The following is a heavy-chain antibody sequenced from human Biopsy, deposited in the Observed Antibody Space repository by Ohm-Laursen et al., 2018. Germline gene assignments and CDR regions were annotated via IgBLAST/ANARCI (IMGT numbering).Heavy chain of an antibody. D-gene: IGHD3-22*01. CDR3: VRGVDYYDPYHYYALDV. J-gene: IGHJ6*02. Sequence: TLSLTCPVYGESFNGYYWSWIRQTPGEGLEWIGEINHSGRTNYNPSLKSRVTISVDTSKNQFSLKVRSVTAADTAVYYCVRGVDYYDPYHYYALDVWGQGTTVTVSS. V-gene: IGHV4-34*01. CDR1: GESFNGYY. CDR2: INHSGRT.